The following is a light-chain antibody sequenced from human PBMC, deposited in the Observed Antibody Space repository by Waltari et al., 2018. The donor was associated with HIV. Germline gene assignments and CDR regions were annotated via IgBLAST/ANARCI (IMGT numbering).Light chain of an antibody. CDR3: VVWDDSLNGPV. J-gene: IGLJ2*01. V-gene: IGLV1-44*01. Sequence: QSVLTQPPSASGTPGQRVTISCSGSRSNIEVNRVNWYQQLPGTAPKLLIYTNNQRPSRVPDRFSGSKSGTSASLAISGLQSEDEADYYCVVWDDSLNGPVFGGGTKLTVL. CDR2: TNN. CDR1: RSNIEVNR.